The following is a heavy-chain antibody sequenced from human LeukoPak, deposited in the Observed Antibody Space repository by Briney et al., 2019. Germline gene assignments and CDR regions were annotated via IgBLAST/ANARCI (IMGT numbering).Heavy chain of an antibody. CDR2: ISGSGGST. J-gene: IGHJ4*02. V-gene: IGHV3-23*01. D-gene: IGHD7-27*01. Sequence: PGGSLRLSCSASGLTFSSNAMSWVRRAPGKGLEWFSAISGSGGSTYYADSVKGRFTISRDNSKNTLYLQMNSLRAEDTAVYYCAKDKVLTGEDYWGQGTLVTVSS. CDR3: AKDKVLTGEDY. CDR1: GLTFSSNA.